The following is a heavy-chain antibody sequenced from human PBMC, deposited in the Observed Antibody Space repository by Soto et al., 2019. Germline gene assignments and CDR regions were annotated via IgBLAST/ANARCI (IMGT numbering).Heavy chain of an antibody. D-gene: IGHD6-19*01. V-gene: IGHV3-30*09. CDR1: GFTFSSYA. Sequence: GGSLRLSCAASGFTFSSYAMHWVRQAPGKGLEWVAVISYDGSNKYYADSVKGRFAISRDNSKNTLYLQMNSLRAEDTAVYYCAREYSSGWYYFDYWGQGTLVTVSS. CDR3: AREYSSGWYYFDY. J-gene: IGHJ4*02. CDR2: ISYDGSNK.